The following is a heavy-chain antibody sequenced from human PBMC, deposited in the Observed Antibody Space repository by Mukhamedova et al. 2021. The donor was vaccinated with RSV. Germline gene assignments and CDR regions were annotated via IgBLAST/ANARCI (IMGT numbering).Heavy chain of an antibody. CDR3: AKDFWTTATWFDY. Sequence: VKGRFSISRDNSNNTLYLQMSSLRAEDTAIYYCAKDFWTTATWFDYWGQGTLVTVSS. D-gene: IGHD4-11*01. V-gene: IGHV3-23*01. J-gene: IGHJ4*02.